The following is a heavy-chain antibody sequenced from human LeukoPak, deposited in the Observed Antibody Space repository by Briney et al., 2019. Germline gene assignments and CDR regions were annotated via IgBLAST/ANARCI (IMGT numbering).Heavy chain of an antibody. D-gene: IGHD1-20*01. CDR2: INPKTGAT. CDR1: GYPFIDYF. Sequence: ASVKVSCKASGYPFIDYFIHWVRQAPGQGLKWMGWINPKTGATSYVQKFQGRVTMTRDTSSSTAYMELSRLTSDDTAVYFCARGVPYNWNDAGYFDLWGQGTLVTVSS. J-gene: IGHJ4*02. V-gene: IGHV1-2*02. CDR3: ARGVPYNWNDAGYFDL.